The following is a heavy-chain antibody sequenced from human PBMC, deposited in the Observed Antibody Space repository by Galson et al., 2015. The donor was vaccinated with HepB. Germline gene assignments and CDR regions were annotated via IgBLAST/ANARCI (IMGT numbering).Heavy chain of an antibody. V-gene: IGHV3-7*01. D-gene: IGHD6-13*01. J-gene: IGHJ4*02. CDR3: ARGVETTAGIADY. Sequence: SLRLSCAASGFTFSRYWMNWVRQAPGKGLEWVANINEDGREKTYVDSVKGRFTISRDNAKNSLYLQMNSLRAEDTAVYYCARGVETTAGIADYWGRGTLVTVSS. CDR2: INEDGREK. CDR1: GFTFSRYW.